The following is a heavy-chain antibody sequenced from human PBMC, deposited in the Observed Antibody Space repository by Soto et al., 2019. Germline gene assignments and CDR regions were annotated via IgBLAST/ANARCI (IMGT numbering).Heavy chain of an antibody. CDR3: ARRGLDGQRVGQGPYFDS. Sequence: QVQLVQSGAEVKQPGSSVKVSCKVSRDTFNNYGFSWVRQAPGQGLEWMGGIIPLLGTTNYAQKFQARVTISADESTRTAYMELSSLRSNDTAVYFCARRGLDGQRVGQGPYFDSWGQGTLVIVSS. J-gene: IGHJ4*02. CDR1: RDTFNNYG. CDR2: IIPLLGTT. V-gene: IGHV1-69*01. D-gene: IGHD1-26*01.